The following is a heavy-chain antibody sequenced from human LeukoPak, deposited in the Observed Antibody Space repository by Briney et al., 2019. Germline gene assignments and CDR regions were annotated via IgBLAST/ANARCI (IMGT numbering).Heavy chain of an antibody. CDR2: IYYSGTT. J-gene: IGHJ4*02. V-gene: IGHV4-39*01. Sequence: PSETLSLTCTVSGGSISSRSYFWGWIRQPPGRGLEWIGSIYYSGTTYYNPSLKSRVTISEDTSKNQFSLKLSSVTAADTAVYYCARQAGQPLLPDYWGQATLVTVSS. CDR3: ARQAGQPLLPDY. CDR1: GGSISSRSYF. D-gene: IGHD3-10*01.